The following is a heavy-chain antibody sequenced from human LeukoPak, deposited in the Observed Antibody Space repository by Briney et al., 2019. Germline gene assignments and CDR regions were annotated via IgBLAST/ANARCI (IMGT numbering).Heavy chain of an antibody. Sequence: PSGTLSLTCAVSGGSFSGYYRSWIRQPPGKGLEWIGEINHSGSTNFNPSLKRRVTISVDTSKNQFSMQLSSVTAADTAVYYCARDSLWFGELWGYMDVWGKGTTVTVSS. CDR3: ARDSLWFGELWGYMDV. CDR1: GGSFSGYY. D-gene: IGHD3-10*01. CDR2: INHSGST. J-gene: IGHJ6*03. V-gene: IGHV4-34*01.